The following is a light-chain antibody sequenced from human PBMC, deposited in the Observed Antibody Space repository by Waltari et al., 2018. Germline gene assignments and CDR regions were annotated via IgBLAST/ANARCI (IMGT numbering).Light chain of an antibody. CDR3: QIWDTLSHHFV. J-gene: IGLJ1*01. V-gene: IGLV3-21*02. Sequence: SFVLTQPPSVSVAPGQTARITCGGNNIERRSINWYQQKPGQAPVLVVYDDIDRPSGIPERLSGSKSGNTATLSSTRVEAGDDADYYCQIWDTLSHHFVFGAGTKVTVL. CDR2: DDI. CDR1: NIERRS.